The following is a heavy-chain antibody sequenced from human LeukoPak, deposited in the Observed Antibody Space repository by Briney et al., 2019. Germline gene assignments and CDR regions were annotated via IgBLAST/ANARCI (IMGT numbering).Heavy chain of an antibody. D-gene: IGHD3-22*01. J-gene: IGHJ4*02. Sequence: SVKVSCKASGGTFSSYAISWVRQAPGQGLEWMGRIIPILGIANYAQKFQGRVTITADKSTSTAYMELSSLRSEDTAVHYCAWGDSSGYYQTDYWGQGTLVTVSS. CDR3: AWGDSSGYYQTDY. CDR1: GGTFSSYA. V-gene: IGHV1-69*04. CDR2: IIPILGIA.